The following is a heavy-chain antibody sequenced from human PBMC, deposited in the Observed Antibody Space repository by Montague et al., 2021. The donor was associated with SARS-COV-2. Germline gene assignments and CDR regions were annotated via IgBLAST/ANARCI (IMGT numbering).Heavy chain of an antibody. J-gene: IGHJ5*02. V-gene: IGHV4-39*01. CDR1: SGSISSSSYY. Sequence: SETLSLTCTVSSGSISSSSYYWGWIRQPPGKGLEWIGSIYYSGSTYYNPSLKSRVTISVDTSKNQFSLKLSSVTAADTAVYYCARQGDQLLLEYWFDPWGQGTLVTVSS. CDR2: IYYSGST. D-gene: IGHD2-2*01. CDR3: ARQGDQLLLEYWFDP.